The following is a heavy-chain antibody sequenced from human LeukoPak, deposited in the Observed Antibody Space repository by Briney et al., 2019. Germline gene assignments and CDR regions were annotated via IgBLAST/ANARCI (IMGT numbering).Heavy chain of an antibody. Sequence: SETLSLTCAVYGGSFSGYYWSWIRQPPGKGLEWNGEINHSGSTNYNPSLKSRVTISVDTSKNQFSLKLSSVAAADTAVYYCAGHSTVTNAFDIWGQGTMVTVSS. CDR1: GGSFSGYY. D-gene: IGHD4-17*01. CDR3: AGHSTVTNAFDI. J-gene: IGHJ3*02. CDR2: INHSGST. V-gene: IGHV4-34*01.